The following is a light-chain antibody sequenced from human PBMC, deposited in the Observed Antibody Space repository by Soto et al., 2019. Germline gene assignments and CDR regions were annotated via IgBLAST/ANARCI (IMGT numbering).Light chain of an antibody. J-gene: IGKJ2*01. CDR1: QSVSGN. CDR2: GAS. Sequence: EIVMTQSPATLSVSPGERATLSCRASQSVSGNLAWYQQKPGQAPRLLIYGASTRATGIPARFRGSGSGTEFTLNISSLQSEDFAVYYCQQYNNWPPYTFGQGPKLEIK. CDR3: QQYNNWPPYT. V-gene: IGKV3-15*01.